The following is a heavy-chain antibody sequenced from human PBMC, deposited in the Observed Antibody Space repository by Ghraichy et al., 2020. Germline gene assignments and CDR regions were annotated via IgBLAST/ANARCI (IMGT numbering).Heavy chain of an antibody. J-gene: IGHJ1*01. Sequence: ASVKVSCKASGYTFTSYGLSWVRQALGQGLEWMGWISAYNGNTNYAQKLQDRVTMTTDTSTSTAYMELRSLRSDDTAVYYCVSERATGYFQYWGQGTLVTVSS. CDR1: GYTFTSYG. CDR2: ISAYNGNT. V-gene: IGHV1-18*01. CDR3: VSERATGYFQY. D-gene: IGHD5-12*01.